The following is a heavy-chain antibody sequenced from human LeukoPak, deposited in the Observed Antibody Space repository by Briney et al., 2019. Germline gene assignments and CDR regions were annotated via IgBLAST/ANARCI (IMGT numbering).Heavy chain of an antibody. CDR2: INAGNGNT. J-gene: IGHJ4*02. CDR3: ATDIVGAYYFDY. CDR1: GYTFTSYA. D-gene: IGHD1-26*01. Sequence: ASVKVSCKASGYTFTSYAMHWVRQVPGQRLEWMGWINAGNGNTKYSQKFQGRVTMTEDTSTDTAYMELSSLRSEDTAVYYCATDIVGAYYFDYWGQGTLVTVSS. V-gene: IGHV1-3*01.